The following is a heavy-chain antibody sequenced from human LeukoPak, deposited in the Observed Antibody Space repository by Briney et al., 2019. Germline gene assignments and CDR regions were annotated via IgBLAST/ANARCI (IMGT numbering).Heavy chain of an antibody. D-gene: IGHD6-13*01. CDR1: GFTFSSYV. CDR2: IWNDGSNK. J-gene: IGHJ3*02. Sequence: GGSLRLSCAASGFTFSSYVIHWVRQAPGKGLEWVAVIWNDGSNKYFADSVKGRFTISRDSSKNTLYLQMNSLSTEDTAIYYCAKAFREYGSSAYSSFDIWGQGTMVTVSS. CDR3: AKAFREYGSSAYSSFDI. V-gene: IGHV3-33*06.